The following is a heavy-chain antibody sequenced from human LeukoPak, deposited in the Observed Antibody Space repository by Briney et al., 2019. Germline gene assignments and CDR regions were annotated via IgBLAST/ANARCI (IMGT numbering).Heavy chain of an antibody. J-gene: IGHJ5*02. CDR1: GFTFSDYY. V-gene: IGHV3-11*04. Sequence: GGSLRLSCAASGFTFSDYYMSWIRQAPGKGLEWVSYISTGGSTIYYADSVKGRLTISRDNAKNSLYLQMNSLRAEDTAVYYCARVIYYYDSSGYYYPGGFDPWGQGTLVTVSS. CDR2: ISTGGSTI. CDR3: ARVIYYYDSSGYYYPGGFDP. D-gene: IGHD3-22*01.